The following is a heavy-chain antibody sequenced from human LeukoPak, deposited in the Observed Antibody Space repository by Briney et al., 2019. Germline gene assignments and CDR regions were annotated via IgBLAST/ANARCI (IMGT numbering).Heavy chain of an antibody. V-gene: IGHV1-2*02. CDR3: ARERGEVILYNWFDP. D-gene: IGHD2-15*01. Sequence: ASVKVSCKASGYTFTGYYMHWVRQAPGQGLEWMGWINPNSGSTNYAQKFQGRVTMTRDTSISTAYMELSRLRSDDTAVYYCARERGEVILYNWFDPWGQGTLVTVSS. CDR2: INPNSGST. CDR1: GYTFTGYY. J-gene: IGHJ5*02.